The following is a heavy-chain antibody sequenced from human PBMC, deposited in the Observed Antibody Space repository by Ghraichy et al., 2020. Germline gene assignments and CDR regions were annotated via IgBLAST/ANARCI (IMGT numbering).Heavy chain of an antibody. CDR2: ISGSGGST. J-gene: IGHJ4*02. V-gene: IGHV3-23*01. D-gene: IGHD3-22*01. CDR3: AKGPAYDSSGYYLNYFDY. CDR1: GFTFSSYA. Sequence: SCAASGFTFSSYAMSWVRQAPGKGLEWVSAISGSGGSTYYADSVKGRFTISRDNSKNTLYLQMNSLRAEDTAVYYCAKGPAYDSSGYYLNYFDYWGQGTLVTVSS.